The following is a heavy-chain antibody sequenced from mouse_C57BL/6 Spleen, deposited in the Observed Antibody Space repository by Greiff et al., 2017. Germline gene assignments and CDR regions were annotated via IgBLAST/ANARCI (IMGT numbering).Heavy chain of an antibody. CDR3: ARNGLCYCYYAMDY. Sequence: QVQLQQPGAELVKPGASVKLSCKASGYTFTSYWMHWVKQRPGRGLEWIGRIDPNSGGTKYNEKFKSKATLTVDKPSSTAYMQLSSLTSEDSAVYYCARNGLCYCYYAMDYWGQGTSVTVSS. CDR1: GYTFTSYW. V-gene: IGHV1-72*01. J-gene: IGHJ4*01. D-gene: IGHD2-12*01. CDR2: IDPNSGGT.